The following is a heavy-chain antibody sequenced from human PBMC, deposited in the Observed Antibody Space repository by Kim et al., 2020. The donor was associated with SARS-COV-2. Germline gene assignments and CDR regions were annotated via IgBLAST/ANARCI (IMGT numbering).Heavy chain of an antibody. Sequence: GGSLRLSCAASGFIFRNYGMHWVRQAPGKGLEWVAVIWYDGSNKYYADSVKGRFTISRDNSKNTLYLQMNSLRAEDTAVYYCAKAPADRDYYYWGRGTLVTVSS. J-gene: IGHJ4*02. CDR1: GFIFRNYG. CDR3: AKAPADRDYYY. V-gene: IGHV3-33*06. CDR2: IWYDGSNK. D-gene: IGHD4-17*01.